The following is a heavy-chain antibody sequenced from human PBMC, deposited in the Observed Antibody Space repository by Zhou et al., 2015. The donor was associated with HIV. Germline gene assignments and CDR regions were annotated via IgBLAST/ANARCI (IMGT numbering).Heavy chain of an antibody. CDR1: GGTFSTYG. J-gene: IGHJ6*02. CDR2: ITPILGTT. CDR3: ARDQTDTAMGRYYYYYGMDV. D-gene: IGHD5-18*01. Sequence: QLQLVQSGAEVKKPGSSVKVSCKASGGTFSTYGISWVRQARGQGLEWMGGITPILGTTKYAQKFQGRVTITADRSTNTAYMDLRGLSSEDTAVYYCARDQTDTAMGRYYYYYGMDVWGQGTTVTVSS. V-gene: IGHV1-69*06.